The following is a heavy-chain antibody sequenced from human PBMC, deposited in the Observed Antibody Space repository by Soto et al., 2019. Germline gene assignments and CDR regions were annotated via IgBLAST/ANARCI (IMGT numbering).Heavy chain of an antibody. CDR1: GFTFSSYS. D-gene: IGHD2-15*01. V-gene: IGHV3-21*01. Sequence: EVQLVESGGGLVKPGGSLRLSCAASGFTFSSYSMNWVRQAPGKGLEWVSSISSSSSYIYYADSVKGRFTISRDNAKNALYLQMNGLGDEDTAVYYCASQGEGGITVVVPRGTEYYDGMNVWGQGTTVTVSS. CDR2: ISSSSSYI. CDR3: ASQGEGGITVVVPRGTEYYDGMNV. J-gene: IGHJ6*02.